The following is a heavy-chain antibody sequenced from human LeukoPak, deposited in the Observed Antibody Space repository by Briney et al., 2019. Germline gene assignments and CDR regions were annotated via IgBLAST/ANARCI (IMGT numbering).Heavy chain of an antibody. V-gene: IGHV4-39*07. Sequence: SETLSLTCTVSGGSISSSSYYWGWIRQPPGKGLEWIGEINHSGSTNYNPSLKSRVTISVDTSKNQFSLKLSSVTAADTAVYYCARESSWSSSLIDYWGQGTLVTVSS. CDR2: INHSGST. D-gene: IGHD6-13*01. J-gene: IGHJ4*02. CDR3: ARESSWSSSLIDY. CDR1: GGSISSSSYY.